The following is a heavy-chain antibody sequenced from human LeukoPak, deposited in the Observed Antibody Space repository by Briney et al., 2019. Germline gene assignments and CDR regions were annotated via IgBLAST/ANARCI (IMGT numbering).Heavy chain of an antibody. V-gene: IGHV3-74*01. CDR1: GFTFSSYW. CDR3: ASCVAVPGLPDY. Sequence: GGSLRLSCAASGFTFSSYWMHWVRQAPGKGLVCVSRITSDGGSTSYADSVQGRFTISRGNAKNTLYLQMNSLRAEDTAVYYCASCVAVPGLPDYWGQGTLVTVSS. J-gene: IGHJ4*02. CDR2: ITSDGGST. D-gene: IGHD6-19*01.